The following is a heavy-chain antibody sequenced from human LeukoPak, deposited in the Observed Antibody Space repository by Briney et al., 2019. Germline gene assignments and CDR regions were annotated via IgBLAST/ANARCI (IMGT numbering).Heavy chain of an antibody. V-gene: IGHV4-34*01. CDR1: GGSFSGYY. CDR2: INHSGST. J-gene: IGHJ4*02. CDR3: ARGRRLVRSSTSCFDY. D-gene: IGHD2-2*01. Sequence: SETLSLTCAVYGGSFSGYYWSWIRQPPGKGLEWIGEINHSGSTNYNPSLKSRVTISVDTSKNQFSLKLSSVTAADTAVYYCARGRRLVRSSTSCFDYWGQGTLVIVSS.